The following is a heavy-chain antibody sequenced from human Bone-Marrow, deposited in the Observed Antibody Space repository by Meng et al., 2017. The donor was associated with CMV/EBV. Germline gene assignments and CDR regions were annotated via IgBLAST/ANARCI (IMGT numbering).Heavy chain of an antibody. CDR1: GYTFTGYY. V-gene: IGHV1-69*05. CDR3: ASANYCSSTSCYNS. D-gene: IGHD2-2*01. Sequence: SVKVSCKTSGYTFTGYYIHWVRQAPGQGLEWMGGIIPIFGTANYAQKFQGRVTITTDESTSTAYMELSSLRSEDTAVYYCASANYCSSTSCYNSWGQGTLVTVSS. J-gene: IGHJ4*02. CDR2: IIPIFGTA.